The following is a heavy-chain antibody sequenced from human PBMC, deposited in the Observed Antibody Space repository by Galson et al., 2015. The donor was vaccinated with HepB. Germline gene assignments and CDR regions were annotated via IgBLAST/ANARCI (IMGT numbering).Heavy chain of an antibody. CDR3: ARLAADRGPAAHYYYYMDV. D-gene: IGHD2-2*01. CDR1: GYTFTSYG. V-gene: IGHV1-18*01. Sequence: SVKVSCKASGYTFTSYGISWVRQAPGQGLEWMGWISAYNGNTNYAQKLQGRVTMTTDTSTSTAYMELRSLRSDDTAVYYCARLAADRGPAAHYYYYMDVWGKGTTVTVSS. CDR2: ISAYNGNT. J-gene: IGHJ6*03.